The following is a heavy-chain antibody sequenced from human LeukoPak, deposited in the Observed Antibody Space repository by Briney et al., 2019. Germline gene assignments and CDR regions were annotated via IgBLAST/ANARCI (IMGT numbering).Heavy chain of an antibody. Sequence: GGSLRLSCAASGFNFANHAMSWVRQTAGKGLEWASAISGGGDITYYADSVKGRFTISRGNSKDTLFLQMHSLRPGDTAVYYCVREDTPATANYWGQGTLVTISS. D-gene: IGHD2-21*02. CDR3: VREDTPATANY. J-gene: IGHJ4*02. CDR1: GFNFANHA. V-gene: IGHV3-23*01. CDR2: ISGGGDIT.